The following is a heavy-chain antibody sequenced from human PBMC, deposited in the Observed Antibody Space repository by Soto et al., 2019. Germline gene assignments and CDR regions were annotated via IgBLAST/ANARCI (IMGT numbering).Heavy chain of an antibody. J-gene: IGHJ4*02. D-gene: IGHD2-15*01. CDR1: GFTVSSNY. CDR3: VRAPLGYCSGGSCYSHGYFDY. CDR2: IYSGGST. V-gene: IGHV3-53*01. Sequence: EVQLVESGGGLIQPGGSLRLSCAASGFTVSSNYMSWVRQAPGKGLEWVSVIYSGGSTYYADSVKGRFTISRDNSKNTLYLQMNSLRAEDTAVYYCVRAPLGYCSGGSCYSHGYFDYWGQGTLVTVSS.